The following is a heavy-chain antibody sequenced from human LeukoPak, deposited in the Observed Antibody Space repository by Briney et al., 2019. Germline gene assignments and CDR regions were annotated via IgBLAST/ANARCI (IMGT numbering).Heavy chain of an antibody. D-gene: IGHD5-24*01. CDR2: IKQDGSKK. J-gene: IGHJ4*02. Sequence: GSLRLSCLASGFPFSSYWMTWVRQAPGKGLEWVANIKQDGSKKSYVDSVKGRFTISRDNAKNSLYLQMNSLRAEDTAIYYCTRVGYIDEGIDYWGQGTLVTVSS. V-gene: IGHV3-7*04. CDR3: TRVGYIDEGIDY. CDR1: GFPFSSYW.